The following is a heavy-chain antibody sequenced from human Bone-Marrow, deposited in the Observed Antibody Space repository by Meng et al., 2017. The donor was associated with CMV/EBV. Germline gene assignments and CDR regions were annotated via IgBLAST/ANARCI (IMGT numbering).Heavy chain of an antibody. V-gene: IGHV3-48*04. CDR2: ISSSSSTI. J-gene: IGHJ3*02. CDR1: GFTFSSYS. Sequence: GESLKISCAASGFTFSSYSMNWVRQAPGKGLEWVSYISSSSSTIYYADSVKGRFTISRDNAKNSLYLQMNSLRAEDTAVYYCARGKNGVGYCSSTSCYADAFDIWGQGTMVTVSS. D-gene: IGHD2-2*01. CDR3: ARGKNGVGYCSSTSCYADAFDI.